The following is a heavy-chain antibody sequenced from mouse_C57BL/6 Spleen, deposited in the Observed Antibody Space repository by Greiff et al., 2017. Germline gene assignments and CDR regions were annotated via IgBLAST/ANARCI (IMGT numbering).Heavy chain of an antibody. D-gene: IGHD1-1*01. CDR2: IDPETGGT. CDR3: TRAPTTVVATDY. CDR1: GYTFTDYE. V-gene: IGHV1-15*01. J-gene: IGHJ2*01. Sequence: QVKLQQSGAELVRPGASVTLSCKASGYTFTDYEMHWVKQTPVHGLEWIGAIDPETGGTAYNQKFKGKAILTADESSSTAYMGLRSLTSEDTAVYYCTRAPTTVVATDYWGQGTTLTVSS.